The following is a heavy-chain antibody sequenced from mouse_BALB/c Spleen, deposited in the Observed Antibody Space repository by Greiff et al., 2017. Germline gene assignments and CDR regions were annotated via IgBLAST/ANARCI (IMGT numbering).Heavy chain of an antibody. J-gene: IGHJ4*01. Sequence: VQLQQSGAELVRPGSSVKISCRASGYAFSSYWMNWVKQRPGQGLEWIGQIYPGDGDTNYNGKFKGKATLTADKSSSTAYMQLSSLTSEDSAVYFCASTGTRGYAMDYWGQGTSVTVSS. CDR2: IYPGDGDT. D-gene: IGHD4-1*01. CDR3: ASTGTRGYAMDY. CDR1: GYAFSSYW. V-gene: IGHV1-80*01.